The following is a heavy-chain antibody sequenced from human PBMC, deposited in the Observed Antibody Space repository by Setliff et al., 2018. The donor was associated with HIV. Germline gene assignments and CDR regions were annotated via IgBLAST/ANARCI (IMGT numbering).Heavy chain of an antibody. CDR2: ILNSGTSI. CDR3: TREQWSPFMAYDI. J-gene: IGHJ3*02. D-gene: IGHD6-19*01. Sequence: PGGSLRLSCAASGFTFSDYYMSWVRQVPGKGLEWVSFILNSGTSIYYADSVKGRFTISRDNAKNSLYLQMNSLRVEDTAIYYCTREQWSPFMAYDIWGQGTMVTVSS. CDR1: GFTFSDYY. V-gene: IGHV3-11*01.